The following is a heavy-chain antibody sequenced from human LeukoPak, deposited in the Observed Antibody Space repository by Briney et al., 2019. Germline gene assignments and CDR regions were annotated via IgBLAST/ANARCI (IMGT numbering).Heavy chain of an antibody. CDR3: ARDPPTVVTRGDFDY. V-gene: IGHV1-18*01. CDR1: GYTFTSYG. CDR2: ISAYNGNT. D-gene: IGHD4-23*01. Sequence: ASVKVSCKASGYTFTSYGISWVRQAPGQGREWMGWISAYNGNTNYAQKLQGRVTMTTDTSTSTAYMELRSLRSDDTAVYYCARDPPTVVTRGDFDYWGQGTLVTVSS. J-gene: IGHJ4*02.